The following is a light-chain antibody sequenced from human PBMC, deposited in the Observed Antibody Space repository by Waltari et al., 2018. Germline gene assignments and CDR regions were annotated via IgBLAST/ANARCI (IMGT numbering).Light chain of an antibody. Sequence: AIQMAQSPSSLSAYVGDRVTISCRTSQGIVNDLGWYQQKPGKAPKLRIYAASSLQSGVSSRFSGSGSGTEFTLTISSLQPEDFATYYCLQDYDYPFTFGPGTKVEI. CDR1: QGIVND. CDR2: AAS. CDR3: LQDYDYPFT. V-gene: IGKV1-6*01. J-gene: IGKJ3*01.